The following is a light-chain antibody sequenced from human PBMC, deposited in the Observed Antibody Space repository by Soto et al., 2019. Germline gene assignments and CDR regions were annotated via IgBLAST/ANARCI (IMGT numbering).Light chain of an antibody. CDR2: EGS. J-gene: IGLJ2*01. Sequence: QSVLTQPASVSGSPGQSITISCTGTSSDVGSYNLVSWYQQYPGKAPRLMIYEGSKRPSGISNRFSGSKSGNTASLTISGLQAEDEADYYCCSYAGSSTVLFGGGTKLTVL. V-gene: IGLV2-23*01. CDR1: SSDVGSYNL. CDR3: CSYAGSSTVL.